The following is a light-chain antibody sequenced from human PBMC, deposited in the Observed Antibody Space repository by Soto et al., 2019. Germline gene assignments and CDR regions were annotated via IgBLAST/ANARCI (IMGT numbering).Light chain of an antibody. CDR2: LGS. CDR1: QSLLHTNGYSY. J-gene: IGKJ1*01. Sequence: IVMTQSPLSLPVTPGEPASISCRSSQSLLHTNGYSYLDWYLQKPGQSPQLLIFLGSNRASGVPDRFSGSGSGTYFTLKISRVEAEDVGVYYCMQALQAWTFGQGTKVEIK. V-gene: IGKV2-28*01. CDR3: MQALQAWT.